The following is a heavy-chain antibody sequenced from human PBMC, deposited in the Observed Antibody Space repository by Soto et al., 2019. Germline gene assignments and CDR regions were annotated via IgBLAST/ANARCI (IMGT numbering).Heavy chain of an antibody. CDR3: ARHYSSGSRNWFDP. CDR1: GGSINSSSYF. Sequence: ETLSLTCGVSGGSINSSSYFWGWVRQPPGKGLEWIGSIYYSGSTYYNPSLRSRVTISVDTSKNQFSLKLSSVTAADTAVFYCARHYSSGSRNWFDPWGQGTLVTVSS. D-gene: IGHD6-19*01. V-gene: IGHV4-39*01. CDR2: IYYSGST. J-gene: IGHJ5*02.